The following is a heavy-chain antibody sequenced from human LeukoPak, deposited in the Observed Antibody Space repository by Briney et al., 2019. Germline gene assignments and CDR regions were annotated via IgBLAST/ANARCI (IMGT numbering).Heavy chain of an antibody. CDR1: GFTVSSNS. V-gene: IGHV3-53*01. CDR3: AKRRPVRNQTGRYYYYYMDV. D-gene: IGHD1-14*01. J-gene: IGHJ6*03. Sequence: PGGSLRLSCTVSGFTVSSNSMSWVRQAPGKGLEWVSFIYSDNTHYSDSVKGRFTISRDNSKNTLYLQMNSLRAEDTAVYYCAKRRPVRNQTGRYYYYYMDVWGKGATVTISS. CDR2: IYSDNT.